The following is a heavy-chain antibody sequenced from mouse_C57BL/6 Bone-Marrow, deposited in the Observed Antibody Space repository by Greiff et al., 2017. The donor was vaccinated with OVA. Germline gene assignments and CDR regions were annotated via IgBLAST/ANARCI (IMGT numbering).Heavy chain of an antibody. D-gene: IGHD1-1*01. CDR2: ISDGGSYT. V-gene: IGHV5-4*01. Sequence: EVQRVESGGGLVKPGGSLKLSCAASGFTFSSYAMSWVRQTPEKRLEWVATISDGGSYTYYPDNVKGRFTISRDNAKNNLYLQMSHLKSEDTAMYYCARDAGSRDYAMDYWGQGTSVTVSS. J-gene: IGHJ4*01. CDR3: ARDAGSRDYAMDY. CDR1: GFTFSSYA.